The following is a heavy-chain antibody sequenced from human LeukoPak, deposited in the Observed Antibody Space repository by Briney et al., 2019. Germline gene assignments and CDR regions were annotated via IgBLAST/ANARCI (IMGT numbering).Heavy chain of an antibody. Sequence: SETLSLTCALYGGSFTDYFWNWIRQPPGKGLEWIGEINHSGTTSYNPSLKSRVTMSVDTSKKQFSLNLSSVTAADTAVYYCARSDYDILTGYPNYFDYWGQGTLVTVSS. CDR1: GGSFTDYF. CDR2: INHSGTT. D-gene: IGHD3-9*01. CDR3: ARSDYDILTGYPNYFDY. V-gene: IGHV4-34*01. J-gene: IGHJ4*02.